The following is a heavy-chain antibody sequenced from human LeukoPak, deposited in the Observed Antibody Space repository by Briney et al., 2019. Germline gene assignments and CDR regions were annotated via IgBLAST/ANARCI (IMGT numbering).Heavy chain of an antibody. CDR3: AKGGTRF. D-gene: IGHD1-1*01. V-gene: IGHV3-30-3*01. CDR2: ISYDGSNK. Sequence: GGSLRLSCAASGFTFSSYAMHWVRQAPGKGLEWVAVISYDGSNKYCADSVKGRFTISRDNSKNTLYLQMNSLRAEDTAVYYCAKGGTRFWGQGTLVTVSS. J-gene: IGHJ4*02. CDR1: GFTFSSYA.